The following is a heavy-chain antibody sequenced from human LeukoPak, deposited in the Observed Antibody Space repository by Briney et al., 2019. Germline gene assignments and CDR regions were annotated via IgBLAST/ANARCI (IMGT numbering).Heavy chain of an antibody. D-gene: IGHD2-15*01. CDR2: IYYSGST. CDR3: ASYSLDYGMDV. J-gene: IGHJ6*02. CDR1: GFTFSDYT. V-gene: IGHV4-59*01. Sequence: GSLRLSCAASGFTFSDYTINWVRQAPGKGLEWIGYIYYSGSTNYNPSLKSRVTISVDTSKNQFSLKLSSVTAADTAVYYCASYSLDYGMDVWGQGTTVTVSS.